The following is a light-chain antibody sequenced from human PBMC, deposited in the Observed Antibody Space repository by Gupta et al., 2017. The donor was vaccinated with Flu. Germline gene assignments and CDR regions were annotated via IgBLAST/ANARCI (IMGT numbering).Light chain of an antibody. J-gene: IGLJ2*01. CDR1: NSVIGAYNY. Sequence: QAITITCQGTNSVIGAYNYVSWYQQRPGKDHKLMIFEVNNRPSGISNRFSGSKSGYTASLIISGLEAEDEDLYYCSSFTGSYTLFGGGTRLTVL. CDR2: EVN. CDR3: SSFTGSYTL. V-gene: IGLV2-14*03.